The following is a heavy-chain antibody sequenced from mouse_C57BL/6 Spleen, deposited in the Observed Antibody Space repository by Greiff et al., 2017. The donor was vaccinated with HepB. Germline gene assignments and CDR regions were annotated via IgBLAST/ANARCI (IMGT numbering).Heavy chain of an antibody. V-gene: IGHV1-55*01. D-gene: IGHD1-1*01. CDR3: AYYGSGYAMDY. Sequence: QVQLKQPGAELVKPGASVKMSCKASGYTFTSYWITWVKQRPGQGLEWIGDIYPGSGSTNYNEKFKSKATLTVDTSSSTAYMQLSSLTSEDSAVYYCAYYGSGYAMDYWGQGTSVTVSS. CDR1: GYTFTSYW. J-gene: IGHJ4*01. CDR2: IYPGSGST.